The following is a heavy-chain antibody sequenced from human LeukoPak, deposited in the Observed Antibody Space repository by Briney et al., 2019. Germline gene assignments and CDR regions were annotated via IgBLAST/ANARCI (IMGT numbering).Heavy chain of an antibody. CDR1: GGSISYFY. V-gene: IGHV4-4*07. CDR3: ARVRGSSGSYEYYHYMDV. Sequence: PSETLSLTCTVSGGSISYFYWSWIRQPAGKGLEWIGRIYTSGSTNYNPSLKSRVTMSVDTSKKQFSLKLSSVTVADTAVYYCARVRGSSGSYEYYHYMDVWGKGTTVTISS. D-gene: IGHD1-26*01. CDR2: IYTSGST. J-gene: IGHJ6*03.